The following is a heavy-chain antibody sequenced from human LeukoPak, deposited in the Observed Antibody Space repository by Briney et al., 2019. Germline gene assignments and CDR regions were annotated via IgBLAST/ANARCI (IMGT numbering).Heavy chain of an antibody. J-gene: IGHJ6*02. CDR2: ISYDGSNK. D-gene: IGHD3-10*01. CDR3: AKDRGMSLIWFGELIPDV. V-gene: IGHV3-30*18. Sequence: GGSLRLSCAASGFTFSSYGMHWVRQAPGKGLEWVAVISYDGSNKYYADSVKGRFTISRDNSKNTLYLQMNSLRAEDTAVYYCAKDRGMSLIWFGELIPDVWGQGTTVTVSS. CDR1: GFTFSSYG.